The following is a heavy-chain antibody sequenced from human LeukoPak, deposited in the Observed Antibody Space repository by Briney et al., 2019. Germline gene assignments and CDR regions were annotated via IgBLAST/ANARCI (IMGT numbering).Heavy chain of an antibody. Sequence: GGSLRLSCAASGFTFSSYSMNWVRQAPGKGLEWVSYISSSSSTIYYADSVKGRFTISRDNAKNSLYLQMNSLRAEDTAVYYCARDLPVHGFVLGPDYWGQGTLVTVSS. CDR1: GFTFSSYS. CDR2: ISSSSSTI. D-gene: IGHD3-16*01. J-gene: IGHJ4*02. V-gene: IGHV3-48*04. CDR3: ARDLPVHGFVLGPDY.